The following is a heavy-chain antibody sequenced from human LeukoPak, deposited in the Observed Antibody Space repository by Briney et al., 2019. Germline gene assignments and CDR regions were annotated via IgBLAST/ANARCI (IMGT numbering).Heavy chain of an antibody. CDR2: INPSGGST. J-gene: IGHJ4*02. Sequence: GASVKVSCKASGYTFTSYYMHWVRQAPGQGLEWMGIINPSGGSTSYAQKFQGRVTMTRDTSTSTVYMELSSLRSEDTAVYYCATDPQWLRMFDYWGQGTLVTVSS. D-gene: IGHD5-12*01. CDR3: ATDPQWLRMFDY. CDR1: GYTFTSYY. V-gene: IGHV1-46*01.